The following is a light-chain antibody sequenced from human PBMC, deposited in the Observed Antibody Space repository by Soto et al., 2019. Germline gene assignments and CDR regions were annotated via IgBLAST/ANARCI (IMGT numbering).Light chain of an antibody. CDR1: NSDVGTYNY. V-gene: IGLV2-11*01. Sequence: QSALTQPRSVSGSPGQSVTISCTGTNSDVGTYNYVSWYQQHPGKAPKLIIYDVTKRPSGVPDRFSGSKSGNTASLIISGLQAADEAEYYCCCCSYAGSASFRVLFGGRTKVTVL. CDR3: CSYAGSASFRVL. CDR2: DVT. J-gene: IGLJ2*01.